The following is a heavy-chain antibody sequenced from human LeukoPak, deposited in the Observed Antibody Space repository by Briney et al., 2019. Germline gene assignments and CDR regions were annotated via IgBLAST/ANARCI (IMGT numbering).Heavy chain of an antibody. D-gene: IGHD5-18*01. CDR1: GGSISSSSYY. CDR3: ARLRTTPNTIQLWPTINRFDP. J-gene: IGHJ5*02. V-gene: IGHV4-39*01. Sequence: SETLSLTCTVSGGSISSSSYYWGWIRQPPGKGLEWIGSIYYSGSTYYNPSLKSRVTISVDTSKNQFSLKLSSVTAADTAVYYCARLRTTPNTIQLWPTINRFDPWGQGTLVTVSS. CDR2: IYYSGST.